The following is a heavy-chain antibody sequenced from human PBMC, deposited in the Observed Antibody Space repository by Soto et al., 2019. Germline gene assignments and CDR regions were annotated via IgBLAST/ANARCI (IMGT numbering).Heavy chain of an antibody. CDR1: GFTFSVNA. CDR2: VTANGGST. V-gene: IGHV3-23*01. Sequence: GGSLRLSCAATGFTFSVNAMTWVRQAPGKGLEWVSAVTANGGSTYSASSVKGRFTIPRDNDKNQLSLQMSSLRAEDTAVHYCASLGVGGWVNYCYYYGMDVWGQGTTVTVSS. J-gene: IGHJ6*02. CDR3: ASLGVGGWVNYCYYYGMDV. D-gene: IGHD6-19*01.